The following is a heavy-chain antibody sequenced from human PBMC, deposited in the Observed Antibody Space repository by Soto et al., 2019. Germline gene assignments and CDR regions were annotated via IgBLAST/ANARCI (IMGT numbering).Heavy chain of an antibody. Sequence: QVQLVQSGAVVKKPGSSVKVSCKASGGTFSTYTINWVRQAPGQGLEWMGGIIPMFGTANYAQKFQGRVTITADESTSTAYMELSSLRSEDTAVYYCARRYCISTSCHYYGMDVWGQGTTVTVSS. V-gene: IGHV1-69*12. CDR2: IIPMFGTA. CDR3: ARRYCISTSCHYYGMDV. CDR1: GGTFSTYT. J-gene: IGHJ6*02. D-gene: IGHD2-2*01.